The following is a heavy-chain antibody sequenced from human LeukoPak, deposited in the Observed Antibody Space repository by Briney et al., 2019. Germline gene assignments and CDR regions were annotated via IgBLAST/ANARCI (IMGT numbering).Heavy chain of an antibody. J-gene: IGHJ5*02. Sequence: PGGSLRLSCAASGFTFDDYAMHWVRQAPGKGLEWVSGISWNSGSIGYADSVKGRFTISRDNAKNSLYLQMNSLRAEDTAVYYCARGGMYSSSWYAWGQGTLVTVSS. D-gene: IGHD6-13*01. CDR3: ARGGMYSSSWYA. V-gene: IGHV3-9*01. CDR1: GFTFDDYA. CDR2: ISWNSGSI.